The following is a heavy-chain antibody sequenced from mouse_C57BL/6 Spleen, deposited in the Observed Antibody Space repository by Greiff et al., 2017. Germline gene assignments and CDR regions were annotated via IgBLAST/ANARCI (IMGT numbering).Heavy chain of an antibody. Sequence: QVQLQQSGAELVKPGASVKISCKASGYAFSSYWMNWVKQRPGKGLEWIGQIYPGDGDTNYNGKFKGKATLTADKSSSTAYMQLSSLTSEDSAVYFCARTVEATRYFDDWGQGTTLTVSS. CDR2: IYPGDGDT. D-gene: IGHD1-1*01. CDR3: ARTVEATRYFDD. J-gene: IGHJ2*01. V-gene: IGHV1-80*01. CDR1: GYAFSSYW.